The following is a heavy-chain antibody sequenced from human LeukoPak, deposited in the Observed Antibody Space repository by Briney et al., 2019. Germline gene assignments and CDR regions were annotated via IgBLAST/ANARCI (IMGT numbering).Heavy chain of an antibody. D-gene: IGHD3-22*01. CDR2: IKPDGSEE. Sequence: PGGFLRLSCVASGFTFSSSWMSWVRQAPEKGLEWVANIKPDGSEEHSVDSVKGRFTISRDNANNALHLQMNSLRAEDTAVYYCARVFWETVNTGYYSDFWGQGTLVTVSS. V-gene: IGHV3-7*01. CDR1: GFTFSSSW. CDR3: ARVFWETVNTGYYSDF. J-gene: IGHJ4*02.